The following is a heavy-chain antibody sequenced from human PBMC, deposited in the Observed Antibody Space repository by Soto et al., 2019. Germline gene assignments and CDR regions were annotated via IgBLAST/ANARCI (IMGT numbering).Heavy chain of an antibody. J-gene: IGHJ4*02. CDR1: GGSFSGYY. CDR2: INHSGST. CDR3: ARSQTTVTSYDY. V-gene: IGHV4-34*01. Sequence: SETLSLTCAVYGGSFSGYYWTWIRQPPGTGLEWIGEINHSGSTNYNPSLKSRVTISVDRSKNQSSLKLSSVTAADTAVYYCARSQTTVTSYDYWGQGTLVTVS. D-gene: IGHD4-17*01.